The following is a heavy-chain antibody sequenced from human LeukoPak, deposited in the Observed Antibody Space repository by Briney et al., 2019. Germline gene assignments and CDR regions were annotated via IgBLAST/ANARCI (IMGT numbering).Heavy chain of an antibody. V-gene: IGHV3-74*01. D-gene: IGHD3-22*01. CDR2: INSDGIST. Sequence: PGGSLRPSCAASSFTFSSYWMHWVRRAPGKGLVWVSRINSDGISTSYADSVKGRFTISRDNAKNTLYLQMNSLRAEDTAVYYCARDGNYYDSSGPADYWGQGTLVTVSS. CDR3: ARDGNYYDSSGPADY. CDR1: SFTFSSYW. J-gene: IGHJ4*02.